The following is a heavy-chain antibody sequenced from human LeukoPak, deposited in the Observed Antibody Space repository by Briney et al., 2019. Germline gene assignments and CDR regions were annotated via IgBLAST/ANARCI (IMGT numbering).Heavy chain of an antibody. Sequence: GGSLRLSCAASGFTFSNYAMSWVRQAPGKGLEWVSAISGSGGSTYYADSVKGRFTISRDNSKNTLFLHMNRLRVEDTAVYYCARDLGGNAFDIWGQGTMVTVSS. CDR2: ISGSGGST. V-gene: IGHV3-23*01. CDR1: GFTFSNYA. J-gene: IGHJ3*02. D-gene: IGHD3-16*01. CDR3: ARDLGGNAFDI.